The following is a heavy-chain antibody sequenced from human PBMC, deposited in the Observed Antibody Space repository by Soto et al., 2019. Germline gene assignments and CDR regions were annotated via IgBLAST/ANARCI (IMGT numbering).Heavy chain of an antibody. CDR3: ARSDGRY. V-gene: IGHV4-59*01. CDR2: IYYSGST. J-gene: IGHJ4*02. CDR1: DGSISGYY. Sequence: PSETLSLTCTVSDGSISGYYWSWIRQPPGKGLEWIGYIYYSGSTNYNPSLKSRVTISVDTSKNQFSLKLSSVTAADTAVYYCARSDGRYWGQGTLVTVSS.